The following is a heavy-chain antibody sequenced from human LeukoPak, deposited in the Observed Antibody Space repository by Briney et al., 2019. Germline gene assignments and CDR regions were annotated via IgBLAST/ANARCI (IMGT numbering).Heavy chain of an antibody. J-gene: IGHJ5*02. CDR2: FDPEDGET. Sequence: ASVKVSCKVSGYTLTELSVHWVRQAPGKGLEWMGGFDPEDGETIYAQKFQGRVTMTEDTSTDTAYMELSSLRSEDTAVYYCATDRGDYGVNWFDPWGQGTLVAVSS. CDR3: ATDRGDYGVNWFDP. CDR1: GYTLTELS. D-gene: IGHD2-21*02. V-gene: IGHV1-24*01.